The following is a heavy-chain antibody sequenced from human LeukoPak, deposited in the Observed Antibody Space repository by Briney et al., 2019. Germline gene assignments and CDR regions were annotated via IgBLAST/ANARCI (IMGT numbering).Heavy chain of an antibody. CDR2: INPNSGGT. J-gene: IGHJ5*02. CDR3: ARDFDYSNYVFWFDP. D-gene: IGHD4-11*01. V-gene: IGHV1-2*02. CDR1: GYTFTGYY. Sequence: ASVKVSRKASGYTFTGYYMHCLRQAPGQRLEWMGWINPNSGGTNYAQKFQGRVTMTRDTSISTAYMELSRLRSDETAVYYCARDFDYSNYVFWFDPWGQGTLVTVSS.